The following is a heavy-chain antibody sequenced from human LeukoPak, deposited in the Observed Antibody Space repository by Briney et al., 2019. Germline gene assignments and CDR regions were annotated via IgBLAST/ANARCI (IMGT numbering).Heavy chain of an antibody. J-gene: IGHJ6*03. CDR2: INHSGST. D-gene: IGHD3-22*01. V-gene: IGHV4-34*01. Sequence: SETLSLTCAVYGGSFSGYYWSWIRQPPGKGLEWIGEINHSGSTNYNPSLKSRVTISVDTSKNQFSLKLSSVTAADTAVYYCARETVGIVVVQSEDYYYMDVWGKGTTVTVSS. CDR1: GGSFSGYY. CDR3: ARETVGIVVVQSEDYYYMDV.